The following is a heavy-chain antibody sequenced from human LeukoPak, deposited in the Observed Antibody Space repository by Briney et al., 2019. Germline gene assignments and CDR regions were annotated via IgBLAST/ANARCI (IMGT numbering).Heavy chain of an antibody. J-gene: IGHJ6*02. CDR3: ASSWGYYDILTGPYYYGMDV. CDR2: INPSGGST. CDR1: GYTFTSYY. D-gene: IGHD3-9*01. V-gene: IGHV1-46*01. Sequence: ASVKVSCKASGYTFTSYYMHWVRQAPGQGLEWMGIINPSGGSTSYAQKFQGRVTITADESTSTAYMELSSLRSEDTAVYYCASSWGYYDILTGPYYYGMDVWGQGTTVTVSS.